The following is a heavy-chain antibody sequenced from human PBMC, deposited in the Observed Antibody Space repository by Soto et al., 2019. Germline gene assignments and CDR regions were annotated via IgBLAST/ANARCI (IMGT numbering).Heavy chain of an antibody. CDR2: IKQDGSEK. CDR3: ARIYGDYALEYFQH. Sequence: GGSLRLSCAASGFTFSSYWMSWVRQAPGKGLEWVANIKQDGSEKYYVDSVKGRFTISRDNAKNSLYLQMNSLRAEDTAVYYCARIYGDYALEYFQHWGQGTLVTVSS. CDR1: GFTFSSYW. J-gene: IGHJ1*01. D-gene: IGHD4-17*01. V-gene: IGHV3-7*01.